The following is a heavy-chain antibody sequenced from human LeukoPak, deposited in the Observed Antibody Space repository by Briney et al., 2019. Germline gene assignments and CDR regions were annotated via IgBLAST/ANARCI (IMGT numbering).Heavy chain of an antibody. CDR2: IYHSGST. J-gene: IGHJ3*02. CDR1: GGSISSSSYY. CDR3: XXXXXIAAIQRAFDI. V-gene: IGHV4-39*07. D-gene: IGHD6-13*01. Sequence: SETLSLTCTVSGGSISSSSYYWGWIRQPPGKGLEWIGSIYHSGSTNYNPSLNSRVTISVDKSKNQFSLKLSSVTAADTAGYXXXXXXXIAAIQRAFDIWGQGTMVTVSS.